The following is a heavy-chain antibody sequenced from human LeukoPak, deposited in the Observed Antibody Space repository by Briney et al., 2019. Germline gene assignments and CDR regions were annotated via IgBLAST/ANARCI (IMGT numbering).Heavy chain of an antibody. CDR3: ARGRVTYDP. V-gene: IGHV4-34*01. Sequence: SETLSLTCAVYGGSFSVYYWSWIRQPPGKGLEWIGEITHNGSINYNPHLKSRVTISVDTSMNQFSLKMRSVTAADTAVYYCARGRVTYDPWGQGTLVTVSS. CDR2: ITHNGSI. CDR1: GGSFSVYY. D-gene: IGHD4-23*01. J-gene: IGHJ5*02.